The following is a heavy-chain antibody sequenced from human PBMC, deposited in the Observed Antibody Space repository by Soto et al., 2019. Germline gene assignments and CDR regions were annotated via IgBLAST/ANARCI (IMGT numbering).Heavy chain of an antibody. J-gene: IGHJ3*02. CDR2: ISSSSSTI. V-gene: IGHV3-48*01. CDR1: GFTFSSYS. CDR3: AKDIKHYYGSGSYLPDAFDI. D-gene: IGHD3-10*01. Sequence: GGSLRLSCAASGFTFSSYSMNWVRQAPGKGLEWVSYISSSSSTIYYADYVKGRFTISRDNAKNSLYLQMNSLRAEDTAVYYCAKDIKHYYGSGSYLPDAFDIWGQGTMVTVSS.